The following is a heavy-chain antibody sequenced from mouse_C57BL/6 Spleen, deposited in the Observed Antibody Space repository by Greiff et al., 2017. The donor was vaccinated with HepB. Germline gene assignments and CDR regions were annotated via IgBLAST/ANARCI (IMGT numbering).Heavy chain of an antibody. D-gene: IGHD1-1*01. J-gene: IGHJ4*01. Sequence: EVMLVESGGGLVQPGGSLKLSCAASGFTFSDYYMYWVRQTPEKRLEWVAYISNGGGSTYYPDTVKGRFTISRDNAKNTLYLQMSRLKSEDTAMYYCARQDYGSLYYYAMDYWGQGTSVTVSS. CDR3: ARQDYGSLYYYAMDY. CDR2: ISNGGGST. V-gene: IGHV5-12*01. CDR1: GFTFSDYY.